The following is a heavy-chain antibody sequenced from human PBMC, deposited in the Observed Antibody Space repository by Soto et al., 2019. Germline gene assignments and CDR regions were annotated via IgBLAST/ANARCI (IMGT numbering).Heavy chain of an antibody. Sequence: QVQLQESGPGLVKPSGTLSLTCAVSGGSISSSNWWSWVRQPPGKGLEWIGEIYHSGSTNYNPSLTSRVTIQVDKSRNQFPLKLSSVTASGTAVYYCARGGYYDSSGYWSWYYYYGIDAWGQGTTVTVSS. V-gene: IGHV4-4*02. CDR2: IYHSGST. D-gene: IGHD3-22*01. CDR3: ARGGYYDSSGYWSWYYYYGIDA. CDR1: GGSISSSNW. J-gene: IGHJ6*02.